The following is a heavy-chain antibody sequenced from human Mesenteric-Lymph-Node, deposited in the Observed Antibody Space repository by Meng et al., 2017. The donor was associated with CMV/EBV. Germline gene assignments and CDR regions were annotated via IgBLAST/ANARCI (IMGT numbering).Heavy chain of an antibody. J-gene: IGHJ4*02. Sequence: QVQLQAVGPGLVKPSETLALPCIVSGVSVTSGAYHWSWIRWSPGKGLEWIGYIYGTGITIYNPSLKSRVTILLETSKNQFSLKLNSVTTADTAVYYCAKSRSSTPGIVDDWGQGTLVTVSS. CDR3: AKSRSSTPGIVDD. CDR2: IYGTGIT. CDR1: GVSVTSGAYH. V-gene: IGHV4-61*08. D-gene: IGHD2/OR15-2a*01.